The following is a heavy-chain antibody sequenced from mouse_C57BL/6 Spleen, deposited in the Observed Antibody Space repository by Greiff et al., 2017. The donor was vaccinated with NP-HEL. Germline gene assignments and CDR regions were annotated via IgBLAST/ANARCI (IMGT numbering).Heavy chain of an antibody. CDR3: TRGGYYHYAMDD. J-gene: IGHJ4*01. CDR2: ISSGGDYI. D-gene: IGHD2-3*01. V-gene: IGHV5-9-1*02. Sequence: EVNVVESGEGLVKPGGSLKLSCAASGFTFSSYAMSWVRQTPEKRLEWVAYISSGGDYIYYADTVKGRFTISRDNARNTLYLQMSSLKSEDTAMYYCTRGGYYHYAMDDRGQGTSVTVSS. CDR1: GFTFSSYA.